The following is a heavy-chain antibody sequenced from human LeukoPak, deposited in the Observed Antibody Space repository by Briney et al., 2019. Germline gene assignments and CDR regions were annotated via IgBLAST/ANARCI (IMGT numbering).Heavy chain of an antibody. CDR3: AKDPWQQLVGGLFDY. Sequence: GGSLRLSCAASGFTFSSYSMNWVRQAPGKGLEWVSYISSSSSTIYYADSVKGRFTISRDNSENTLYLQMNSLRAEDTAVYYCAKDPWQQLVGGLFDYWGQGTLVTVSS. CDR1: GFTFSSYS. V-gene: IGHV3-48*01. CDR2: ISSSSSTI. D-gene: IGHD6-13*01. J-gene: IGHJ4*02.